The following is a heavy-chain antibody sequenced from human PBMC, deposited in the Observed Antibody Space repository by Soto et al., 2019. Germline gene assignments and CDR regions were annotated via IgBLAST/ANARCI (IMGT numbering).Heavy chain of an antibody. CDR3: ARLSRYDSSGYYYDY. D-gene: IGHD3-22*01. CDR1: GGSISSGGYY. V-gene: IGHV4-31*01. J-gene: IGHJ4*02. CDR2: IYYSGST. Sequence: PSETLSLTCTVSGGSISSGGYYWSWIRQSPGKGLEWIGYIYYSGSTYYNPSLKSLLTISVDTSKNQFSLKLSSVTAADTAVYYCARLSRYDSSGYYYDYWGQGTLVTVSS.